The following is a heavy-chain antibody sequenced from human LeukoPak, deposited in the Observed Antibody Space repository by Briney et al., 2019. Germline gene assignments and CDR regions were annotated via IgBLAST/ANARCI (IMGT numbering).Heavy chain of an antibody. D-gene: IGHD3-22*01. CDR2: IIPIFGTA. J-gene: IGHJ6*03. V-gene: IGHV1-69*05. CDR3: ARSIDYYDSSPGDYYYYYMDV. CDR1: GGTFSSYA. Sequence: SVKVSCKASGGTFSSYAISWVRQAPGQGLEWMEGIIPIFGTANYAQKFQGRVTITTDESTSTAYMELSSLRSEDTAVYYCARSIDYYDSSPGDYYYYYMDVWGKGTTVTVSS.